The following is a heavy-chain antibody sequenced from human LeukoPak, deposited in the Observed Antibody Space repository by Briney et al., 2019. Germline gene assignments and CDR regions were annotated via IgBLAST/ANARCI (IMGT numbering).Heavy chain of an antibody. Sequence: SETLSLTCGVSGGSISSTNWWTWVRQPPGEGLEWIGEVHLSGRTNYNPSPESRVTMSVGMSENHISLKLTSVTAADTAVYYCAREGGPYRPLDYSGQGTLVTVSS. V-gene: IGHV4-4*02. J-gene: IGHJ4*02. CDR2: VHLSGRT. CDR3: AREGGPYRPLDY. CDR1: GGSISSTNW.